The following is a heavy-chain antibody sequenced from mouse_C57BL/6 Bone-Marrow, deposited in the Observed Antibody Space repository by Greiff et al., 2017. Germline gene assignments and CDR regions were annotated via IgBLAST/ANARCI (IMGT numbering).Heavy chain of an antibody. CDR1: GFSFNTYA. Sequence: EVHLVESGGGLVQPKGSLKLSCAASGFSFNTYAMNWVRQAPGKGLEWVARIRSKSNNYATYYADSVKDRFTISRDDSESMLYLQMNNLKTEDTAMYYCVRQSSYVPMDYWGQGTSVTVSS. V-gene: IGHV10-1*01. D-gene: IGHD1-1*01. J-gene: IGHJ4*01. CDR3: VRQSSYVPMDY. CDR2: IRSKSNNYAT.